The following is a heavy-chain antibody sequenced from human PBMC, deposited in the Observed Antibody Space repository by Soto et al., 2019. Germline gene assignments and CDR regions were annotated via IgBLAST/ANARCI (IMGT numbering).Heavy chain of an antibody. D-gene: IGHD3-9*01. CDR1: GFTFCSYS. V-gene: IGHV3-21*01. J-gene: IGHJ4*02. CDR2: ISSSSSYI. CDR3: ARVRGDILTGYYAIDY. Sequence: GGSLRLSCAASGFTFCSYSMNWVRQAPGKGLEWVSSISSSSSYIYYADSVKGRFTISRDNAKNSLYLQMNSLRAEDTAVYYCARVRGDILTGYYAIDYWGQGTLVTVSS.